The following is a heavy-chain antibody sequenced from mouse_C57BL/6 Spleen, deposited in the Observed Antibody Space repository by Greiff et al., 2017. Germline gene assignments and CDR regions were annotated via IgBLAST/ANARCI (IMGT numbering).Heavy chain of an antibody. J-gene: IGHJ4*01. V-gene: IGHV1-50*01. CDR1: GYTFTSYW. CDR3: ARKGTMDY. Sequence: VQLQQPGAELVKPGASVKLSCKASGYTFTSYWMQWVKQRPGQGLEWIGEIDPSDSYTNHNQKFKGKATLTVDTSSSTAYMQLSSLTSEDSAVYYCARKGTMDYWGQGTSVTVSS. CDR2: IDPSDSYT.